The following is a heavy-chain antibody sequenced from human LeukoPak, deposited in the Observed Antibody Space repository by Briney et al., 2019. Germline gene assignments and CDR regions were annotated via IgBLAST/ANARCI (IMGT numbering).Heavy chain of an antibody. J-gene: IGHJ5*02. Sequence: GSSVKVSCKASGGTFSSYAISWVRQAPGQGLEWMGGIIPIFGTANYAQKFQGRVTITTDESTSTAYMELSSLRSEDTAVYYCARGRALRKWFDPWGQGTLVTVSS. CDR3: ARGRALRKWFDP. CDR1: GGTFSSYA. V-gene: IGHV1-69*05. CDR2: IIPIFGTA.